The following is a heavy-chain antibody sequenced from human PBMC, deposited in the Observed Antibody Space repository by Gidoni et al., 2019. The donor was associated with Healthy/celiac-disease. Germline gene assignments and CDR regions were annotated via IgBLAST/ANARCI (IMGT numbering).Heavy chain of an antibody. J-gene: IGHJ4*02. CDR3: ARCQWFGFGRTTKLYYFDY. CDR2: INHRGSP. CDR1: GGYFSGYY. Sequence: QVQLQQWGAGLLKPSETLSLTCAVYGGYFSGYYWSWIRQPPGKGMEWIGEINHRGSPNYNPSLKSRVTISVDTSKNQFSLKLSSVTAADTAVYYCARCQWFGFGRTTKLYYFDYWGQGTLVTVSS. V-gene: IGHV4-34*01. D-gene: IGHD3-22*01.